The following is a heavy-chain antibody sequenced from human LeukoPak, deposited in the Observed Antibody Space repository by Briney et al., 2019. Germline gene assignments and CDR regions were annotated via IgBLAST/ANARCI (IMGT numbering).Heavy chain of an antibody. Sequence: PGRSLRLSCAASGFTFSSYAMHWVRQAPGKGLEWVSSITSSSSYYADSVKGRLTISRDNAKNSLFLQMNSLRAEDTAVYFCARDPDPHDYGDYEEGFWYYYAMDVWGKGATVTVSS. CDR2: ITSSSSY. CDR1: GFTFSSYA. V-gene: IGHV3-21*01. CDR3: ARDPDPHDYGDYEEGFWYYYAMDV. D-gene: IGHD4-17*01. J-gene: IGHJ6*04.